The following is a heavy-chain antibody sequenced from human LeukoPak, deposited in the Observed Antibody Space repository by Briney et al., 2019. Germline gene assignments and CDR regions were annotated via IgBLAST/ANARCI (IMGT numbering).Heavy chain of an antibody. D-gene: IGHD3-10*01. V-gene: IGHV1-46*01. CDR2: IIPSGGST. CDR1: GYTFTSYY. J-gene: IGHJ4*02. CDR3: ARDSGMVRGTVDY. Sequence: GPVKVSCKSSGYTFTSYYMYWVPQAPGQGLEWMGIIIPSGGSTSYAQKFQGRVTMTRDTSTSTVYMELSSLRSEDTAVYYCARDSGMVRGTVDYWGQGTLVTVSS.